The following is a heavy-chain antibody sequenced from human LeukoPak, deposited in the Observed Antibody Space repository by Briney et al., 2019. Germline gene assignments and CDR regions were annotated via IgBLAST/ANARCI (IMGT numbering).Heavy chain of an antibody. CDR2: IYYSGST. Sequence: PSETLSLTCTISGGSISSSSYYWGWIRQPPGKGLEWIGSIYYSGSTYYNPSLKSRVTISVDTSKNQFSLKLSSVTAADTAVYYCARHEGDSGSYPFDYWGQGTLVTVSS. CDR3: ARHEGDSGSYPFDY. D-gene: IGHD1-26*01. V-gene: IGHV4-39*01. J-gene: IGHJ4*02. CDR1: GGSISSSSYY.